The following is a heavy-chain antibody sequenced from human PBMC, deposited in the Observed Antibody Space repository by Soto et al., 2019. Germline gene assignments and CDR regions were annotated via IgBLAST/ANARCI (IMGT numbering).Heavy chain of an antibody. V-gene: IGHV3-33*01. Sequence: GGSLRLSCAASGFTFSSYGMHWVRQAPGKGLEWVAVIWYDGSNKYYADSVKGRFTISRDNSKNTLYLQMNSLRAEDTAVYYCARGTAAAGHANWSQGTLVTVSS. CDR2: IWYDGSNK. CDR3: ARGTAAAGHAN. CDR1: GFTFSSYG. J-gene: IGHJ4*02. D-gene: IGHD6-13*01.